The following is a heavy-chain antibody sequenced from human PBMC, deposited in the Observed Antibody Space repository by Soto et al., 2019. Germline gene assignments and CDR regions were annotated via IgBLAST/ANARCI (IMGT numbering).Heavy chain of an antibody. V-gene: IGHV3-66*01. D-gene: IGHD3-10*01. CDR3: ARGEGSGSNALGQ. J-gene: IGHJ4*02. Sequence: EVLLEESGGDLVQPGGSLRLSCAASGFSVSNNYMTWVRQVPGKGLEWVSVIQDGGSITYADSVRDRFTISRDSSKNTLFLQMISLRPEDTAVYFCARGEGSGSNALGQWGQGTLVAVSS. CDR1: GFSVSNNY. CDR2: IQDGGSI.